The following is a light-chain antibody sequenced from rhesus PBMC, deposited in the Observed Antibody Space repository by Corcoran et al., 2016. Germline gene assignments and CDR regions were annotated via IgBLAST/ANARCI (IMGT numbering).Light chain of an antibody. Sequence: DIQMTQSPSSLSASVGDTVTITCQASQGISKYLAWYQQKPGKAPKLLIYDASTLQSGVPSRFSGSRSGTEFPPPLSSLQPDGFATYYCQQHDSYPRTFGQGTKVKIK. CDR1: QGISKY. CDR3: QQHDSYPRT. J-gene: IGKJ1*01. CDR2: DAS. V-gene: IGKV1-25*01.